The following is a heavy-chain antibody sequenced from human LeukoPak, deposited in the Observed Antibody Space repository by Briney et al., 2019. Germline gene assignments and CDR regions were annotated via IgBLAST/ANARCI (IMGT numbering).Heavy chain of an antibody. J-gene: IGHJ4*02. CDR2: INPNGGGT. Sequence: ASVKVSCKASGYTFIGYYMHWVRQAPGQGLEWMGWINPNGGGTNYAQKFQGRVTMTRDTSISTAYMELSRLRYDDTAGYCARVRYRLAETYIDYWGQGTLVTVSS. D-gene: IGHD3-16*01. CDR3: ARVRYRLAETYIDY. CDR1: GYTFIGYY. V-gene: IGHV1-2*02.